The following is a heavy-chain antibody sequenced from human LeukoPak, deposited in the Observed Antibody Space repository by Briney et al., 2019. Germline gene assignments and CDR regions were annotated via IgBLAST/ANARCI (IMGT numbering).Heavy chain of an antibody. CDR1: GLTVSNNR. CDR3: VREREGSNSEH. Sequence: GGSLRLSCAASGLTVSNNRLSWVRQAPGLGLEWVSTIYSDGNTYYPDSVKGRFTISRDGSKNTLYLQLNSLRTEDTAIYYCVREREGSNSEHWGQGTLVTVSS. CDR2: IYSDGNT. J-gene: IGHJ1*01. V-gene: IGHV3-53*01. D-gene: IGHD1-26*01.